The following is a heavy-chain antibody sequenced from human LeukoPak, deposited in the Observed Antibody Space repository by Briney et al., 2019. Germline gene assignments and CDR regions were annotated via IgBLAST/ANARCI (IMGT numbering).Heavy chain of an antibody. CDR3: ARGYGDYPLYFDY. Sequence: PGGSLRLSCAVSGFTFSAYSMTWVRQAPGKGLEWVSSITSGDFVYFADSLKGRFTISRDNAKSSLYLQMNSLRAEDTAVYYCARGYGDYPLYFDYWGQGTLVTVSS. CDR1: GFTFSAYS. CDR2: ITSGDFV. V-gene: IGHV3-21*01. D-gene: IGHD4-17*01. J-gene: IGHJ4*02.